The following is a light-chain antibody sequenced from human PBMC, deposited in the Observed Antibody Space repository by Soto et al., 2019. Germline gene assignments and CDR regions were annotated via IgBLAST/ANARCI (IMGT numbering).Light chain of an antibody. Sequence: QSALTQPASVSGSPGQSISISCTGTSSDVGGYNYVSWYQQHPGKAPKLMIYDVNNRPSGVSDRFSGSKSGNTASLTISGLQAEDEDDYYCSSYTSSSTLVFGTGTKLTVL. V-gene: IGLV2-14*01. CDR3: SSYTSSSTLV. CDR1: SSDVGGYNY. J-gene: IGLJ1*01. CDR2: DVN.